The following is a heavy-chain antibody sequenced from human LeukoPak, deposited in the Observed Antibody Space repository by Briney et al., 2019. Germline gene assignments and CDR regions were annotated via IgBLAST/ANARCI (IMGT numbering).Heavy chain of an antibody. Sequence: SETLSLTCTVSGGSISSYYWSWIRQPAGKGLDWIGRIYTSGSTNYNPPLKSRVTMSVDTSKNQFSLKLSSVTAADTAVYYCARDGGYSGYEYYYYYYMDVWGKGTTVTVSS. CDR2: IYTSGST. D-gene: IGHD5-12*01. V-gene: IGHV4-4*07. J-gene: IGHJ6*03. CDR3: ARDGGYSGYEYYYYYYMDV. CDR1: GGSISSYY.